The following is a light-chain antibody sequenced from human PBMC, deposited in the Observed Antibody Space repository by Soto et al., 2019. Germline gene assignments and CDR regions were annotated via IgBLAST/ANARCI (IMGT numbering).Light chain of an antibody. Sequence: DIQITQPPSSLSACVGYRVTITCPASQSITTYLNWYRQKPGKAPKLLIYAASSLQSGVPSRISGSGSGTEFTLTISSLQPDDFATYYCQQYTSYPWTFGQGTKVDIK. CDR3: QQYTSYPWT. CDR2: AAS. J-gene: IGKJ1*01. V-gene: IGKV1-16*01. CDR1: QSITTY.